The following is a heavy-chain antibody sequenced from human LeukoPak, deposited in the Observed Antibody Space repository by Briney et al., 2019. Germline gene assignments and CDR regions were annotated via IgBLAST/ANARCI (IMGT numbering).Heavy chain of an antibody. CDR1: GFTFSSYS. Sequence: PGGXLRLSCAASGFTFSSYSMNWVRQAPGKGLEWVSSISSSSSNIYYADSVKGRFTIYRDNAKNSLYLQMNSLRAEDTAVYYCARSDYGDPRSPNDYWGQGTLVTVSS. CDR3: ARSDYGDPRSPNDY. V-gene: IGHV3-21*01. D-gene: IGHD4-17*01. J-gene: IGHJ4*02. CDR2: ISSSSSNI.